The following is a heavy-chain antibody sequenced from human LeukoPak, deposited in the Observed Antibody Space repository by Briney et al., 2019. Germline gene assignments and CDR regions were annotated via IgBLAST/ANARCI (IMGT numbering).Heavy chain of an antibody. CDR3: ARDRSSWYEEYYYGMDV. J-gene: IGHJ6*02. V-gene: IGHV4-31*03. D-gene: IGHD6-13*01. CDR2: IYYSGST. Sequence: SETLSLTCTVSGGSISSGGYYWSWIRQHPGKGLEWIGYIYYSGSTYYNPSLKSRVTISVDTSKNQFSLKLSSVTAADTAVYYCARDRSSWYEEYYYGMDVWGQGTTVTVSS. CDR1: GGSISSGGYY.